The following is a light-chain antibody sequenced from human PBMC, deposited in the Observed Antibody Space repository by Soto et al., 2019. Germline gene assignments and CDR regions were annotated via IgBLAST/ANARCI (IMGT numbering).Light chain of an antibody. CDR1: SSNIGKSY. V-gene: IGLV1-51*02. CDR3: GTWDSNLSAGV. CDR2: ENN. Sequence: QSVLTQPPSVSAAPGQQVTISCSGSSSNIGKSYVSWYQQLPGTAPKLLIYENNKRPSGIPDRFSGSKSGTSATLGITGLQTGDEADYYCGTWDSNLSAGVFGGGTKLTVL. J-gene: IGLJ3*02.